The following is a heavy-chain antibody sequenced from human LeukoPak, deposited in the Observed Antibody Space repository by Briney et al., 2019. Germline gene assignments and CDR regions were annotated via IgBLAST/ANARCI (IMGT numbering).Heavy chain of an antibody. CDR3: ARSSSSWLMI. CDR1: GGSISSSSYY. J-gene: IGHJ4*02. CDR2: IYYSGST. D-gene: IGHD6-13*01. V-gene: IGHV4-39*07. Sequence: PSETLSLTCTVSGGSISSSSYYWGWIRQPPGKGLEWIGSIYYSGSTYYNPSLKSRVTISVDTSKNQFSLKLSSVTAADTAVYYCARSSSSWLMIWGQGTLVTVSS.